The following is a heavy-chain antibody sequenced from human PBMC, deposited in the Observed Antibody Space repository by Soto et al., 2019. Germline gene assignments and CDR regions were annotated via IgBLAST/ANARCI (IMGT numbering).Heavy chain of an antibody. D-gene: IGHD6-13*01. CDR3: ARRSSSWYFDY. CDR2: ISGSDGST. Sequence: EVQLLESGGGLVQPGGSLRLSCAASGFTFSSYAMNWVRQAPGKGLEWVSVISGSDGSTYYADSVKGRFTISRDNSKNTLILQMNSLRAEDTAVYYFARRSSSWYFDYWGQGTLVTVSS. V-gene: IGHV3-23*01. J-gene: IGHJ4*02. CDR1: GFTFSSYA.